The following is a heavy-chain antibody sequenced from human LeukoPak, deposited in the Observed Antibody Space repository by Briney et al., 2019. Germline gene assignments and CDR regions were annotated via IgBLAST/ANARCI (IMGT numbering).Heavy chain of an antibody. Sequence: SVKVSCKASGGTFSSYAISWVRQAPGQGLEWMGRIIPILGIANYAQKFQGRVTMTRDTSISTAYMELSRLRSDDTAVYYCARDKYYDFWSGYYHDWGQGTLVTVSS. V-gene: IGHV1-69*04. J-gene: IGHJ4*02. D-gene: IGHD3-3*01. CDR1: GGTFSSYA. CDR3: ARDKYYDFWSGYYHD. CDR2: IIPILGIA.